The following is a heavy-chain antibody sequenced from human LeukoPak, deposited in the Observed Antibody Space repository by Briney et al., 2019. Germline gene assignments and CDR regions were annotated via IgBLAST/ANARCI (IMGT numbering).Heavy chain of an antibody. Sequence: PSETLSLTCTVSGGSISSSSYYWGWIRQPPGKGLEWLGSIYYSGGTYYNPSLKSRVTISVDTSKNQFSLKLSSVTAADTAVYYCARRVSDPLKVDYWGQGTLVTVSS. CDR2: IYYSGGT. CDR1: GGSISSSSYY. J-gene: IGHJ4*02. V-gene: IGHV4-39*01. D-gene: IGHD3-22*01. CDR3: ARRVSDPLKVDY.